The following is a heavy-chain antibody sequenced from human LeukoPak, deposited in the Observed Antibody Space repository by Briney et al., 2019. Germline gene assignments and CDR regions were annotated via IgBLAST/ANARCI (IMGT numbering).Heavy chain of an antibody. CDR3: ARDGDFDYIGYMDV. CDR1: GFTFSSYA. CDR2: ISSSSSYI. J-gene: IGHJ6*03. Sequence: GGSLRLSCTASGFTFSSYAMSWVRQAPGKGLEWVSSISSSSSYIYYADSVKGRFTISRDNAKNSLYLQMNSLRAEDTAVYYCARDGDFDYIGYMDVWGKGTTVTVSS. V-gene: IGHV3-21*01. D-gene: IGHD3-9*01.